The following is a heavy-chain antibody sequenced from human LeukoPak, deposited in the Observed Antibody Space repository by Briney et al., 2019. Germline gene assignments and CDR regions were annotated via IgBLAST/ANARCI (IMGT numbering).Heavy chain of an antibody. CDR1: GYSFTNYW. CDR3: ARGPYCSSINCYSPYYYYYMDV. D-gene: IGHD2-2*01. Sequence: GESLKTSCKGSGYSFTNYWIGWVRQMPGKGLEWMGIIYPGDSNTRYSPSFQGQVTISADKSITTAYLQWSTLKASDTAMFYCARGPYCSSINCYSPYYYYYMDVWGRGTTVTVS. CDR2: IYPGDSNT. V-gene: IGHV5-51*01. J-gene: IGHJ6*03.